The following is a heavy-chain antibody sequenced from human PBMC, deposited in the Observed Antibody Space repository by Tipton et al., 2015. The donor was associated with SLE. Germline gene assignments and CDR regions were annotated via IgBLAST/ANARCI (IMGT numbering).Heavy chain of an antibody. V-gene: IGHV4-34*01. CDR1: GGSFSGYY. J-gene: IGHJ6*03. CDR2: INHSGST. Sequence: TLSLTCAVYGGSFSGYYWSWIRQPPGKGLEWIGEINHSGSTNYNPSLKSRVTISVDTSKNQFSLKLSSVTAADTAVYYCARMVDAVAGTGYYYYMDVWGKGTTVTVSS. CDR3: ARMVDAVAGTGYYYYMDV. D-gene: IGHD6-19*01.